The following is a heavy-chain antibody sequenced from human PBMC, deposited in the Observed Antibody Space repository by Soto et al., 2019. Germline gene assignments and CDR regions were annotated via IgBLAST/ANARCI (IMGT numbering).Heavy chain of an antibody. CDR3: ARCFTVNWFDP. CDR1: GGSFSGYY. D-gene: IGHD4-4*01. J-gene: IGHJ5*02. Sequence: SETLSLTCAVYGGSFSGYYWSWIRQPPGKGLEWIGEINHSGSTNYNPSLKSRVTISVDTSKNQFSLKLSSVTAADTAVYYCARCFTVNWFDPWGQGTLVTVSS. CDR2: INHSGST. V-gene: IGHV4-34*01.